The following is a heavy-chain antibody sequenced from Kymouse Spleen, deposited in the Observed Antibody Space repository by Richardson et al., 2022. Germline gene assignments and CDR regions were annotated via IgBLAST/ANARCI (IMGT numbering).Heavy chain of an antibody. Sequence: QVQLQQWGAGLLKPSETLSLTCAVYGGSFSGYYWSWIRQPPGKGLEWIGEINHSGSTNYNPSLKSRVTISVDTSKNQFSLKLSSVTAADTAVYYCARGGLWFGELLGNWFDPWGQGTLVTVSS. CDR3: ARGGLWFGELLGNWFDP. CDR1: GGSFSGYY. CDR2: INHSGST. V-gene: IGHV4-34*01. J-gene: IGHJ5*02. D-gene: IGHD3-10*01.